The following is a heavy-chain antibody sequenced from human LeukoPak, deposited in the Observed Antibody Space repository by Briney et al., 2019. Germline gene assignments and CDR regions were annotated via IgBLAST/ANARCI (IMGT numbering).Heavy chain of an antibody. CDR3: ARGRSHFDY. J-gene: IGHJ4*02. CDR2: IIHSGST. Sequence: NPSETLSLTCAVDGGSFSGYYWSWIRPPPGKRLEWFGEIIHSGSTNYNPAHKSRVTISVDTPKNQFSLKLSAVTAADTAVYYCARGRSHFDYWGQGTLVTVSS. V-gene: IGHV4-34*01. CDR1: GGSFSGYY.